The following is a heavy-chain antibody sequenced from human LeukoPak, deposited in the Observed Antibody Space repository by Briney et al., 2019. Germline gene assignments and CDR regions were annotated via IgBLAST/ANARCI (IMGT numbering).Heavy chain of an antibody. D-gene: IGHD6-19*01. Sequence: SETLSLTRTVSGGSISSYYWTWIRQPAGKGLERIGRIHPSGTTNHNPSLKSRVIMSLDMSNNQFSLKVRSVTAADTAVYYCARETEVPGGRSWDFWGQGTLVTVSS. V-gene: IGHV4-4*07. CDR1: GGSISSYY. CDR3: ARETEVPGGRSWDF. J-gene: IGHJ4*02. CDR2: IHPSGTT.